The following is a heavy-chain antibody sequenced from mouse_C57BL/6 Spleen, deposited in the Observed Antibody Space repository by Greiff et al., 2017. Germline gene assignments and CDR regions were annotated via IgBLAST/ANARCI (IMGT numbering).Heavy chain of an antibody. CDR2: ISSGSSTI. CDR1: GFTFSDYG. Sequence: EVMLVESGGGLVKPGGSLKLSCAASGFTFSDYGMHWVRQAPEKGLEWVAYISSGSSTIYYADTVKGRFTISRDNAKNTLFLQMTSLRSEDTAMYYCARTDYDGFYYYAMDYWGQGTSVTVSS. V-gene: IGHV5-17*01. D-gene: IGHD2-4*01. J-gene: IGHJ4*01. CDR3: ARTDYDGFYYYAMDY.